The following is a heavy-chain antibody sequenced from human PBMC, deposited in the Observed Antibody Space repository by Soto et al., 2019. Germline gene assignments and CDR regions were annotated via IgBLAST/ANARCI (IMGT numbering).Heavy chain of an antibody. V-gene: IGHV4-59*01. J-gene: IGHJ4*02. CDR3: ARDHPHSYGVYYFDY. D-gene: IGHD5-18*01. Sequence: SETLSLTCTVSGGSISSYYWSWIRQPPGKGLEWIGFIYYSGSTNYNPSLKSRVTISVDTSKNQFSLKVNSVTAADTAVYYCARDHPHSYGVYYFDYWGQGTPVTVSS. CDR1: GGSISSYY. CDR2: IYYSGST.